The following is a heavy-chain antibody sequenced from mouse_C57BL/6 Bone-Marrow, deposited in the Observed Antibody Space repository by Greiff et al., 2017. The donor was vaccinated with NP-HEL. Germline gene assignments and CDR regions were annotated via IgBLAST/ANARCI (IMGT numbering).Heavy chain of an antibody. CDR1: GYSITSGYY. J-gene: IGHJ3*01. Sequence: EVKLVESGPGLVKPSQSLSLTCSVTGYSITSGYYWNWIRQFPGNKLEWMGYISYDGSNNYNPSLKNRISITRDTSKNQFFLKLNSVTTEDTATYYCARDRDYYGFAYWGQGTLVTVSA. CDR3: ARDRDYYGFAY. D-gene: IGHD1-1*01. V-gene: IGHV3-6*01. CDR2: ISYDGSN.